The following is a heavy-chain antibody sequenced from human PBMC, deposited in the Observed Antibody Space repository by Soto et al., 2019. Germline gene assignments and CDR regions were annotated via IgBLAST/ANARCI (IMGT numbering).Heavy chain of an antibody. Sequence: EVQLLESGGGLVQPGGSLRLSCAASGFTFSSYTMNWVRQAPGKGLEWVSTISGSGGSTYYADSVKGRFTISRDNSKNTLYLQMNSLRVEDTAVYYCAKDSGYSSSWYVLSNWFDPWGQGTLVTVSS. V-gene: IGHV3-23*01. CDR2: ISGSGGST. J-gene: IGHJ5*02. CDR3: AKDSGYSSSWYVLSNWFDP. D-gene: IGHD6-13*01. CDR1: GFTFSSYT.